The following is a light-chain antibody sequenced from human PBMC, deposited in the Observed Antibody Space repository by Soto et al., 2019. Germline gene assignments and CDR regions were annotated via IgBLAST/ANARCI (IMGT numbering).Light chain of an antibody. J-gene: IGLJ1*01. Sequence: QSALTQPASVSGSPGQSITISCTGTSSDVGGYNFVSWFQQHPGKAPKLMIFEVTSRPSGVSNRFSGSKSGNMASLTISGLQPEDEADYYCSSYTTSSTLVFGTGTKLTVL. V-gene: IGLV2-14*03. CDR3: SSYTTSSTLV. CDR2: EVT. CDR1: SSDVGGYNF.